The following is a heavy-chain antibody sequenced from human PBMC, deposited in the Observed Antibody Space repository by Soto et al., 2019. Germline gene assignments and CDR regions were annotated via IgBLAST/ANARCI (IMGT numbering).Heavy chain of an antibody. CDR2: TYYRSKWYN. CDR3: ARGYPGQPGRGSIYYYGMDV. V-gene: IGHV6-1*01. CDR1: GDSVSSNSAA. D-gene: IGHD3-10*01. Sequence: SQTLSLTCAISGDSVSSNSAAWSWIRQSPSRGLEWLGRTYYRSKWYNDYAVSVKSRITINPDTSKNQFSLQLNSVTPEDTAVYYCARGYPGQPGRGSIYYYGMDVWGQGTTVTVSS. J-gene: IGHJ6*02.